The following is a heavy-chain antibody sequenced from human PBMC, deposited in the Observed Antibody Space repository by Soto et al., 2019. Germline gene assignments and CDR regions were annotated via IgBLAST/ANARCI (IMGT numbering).Heavy chain of an antibody. CDR2: ISAGGNLI. CDR3: AKRQGIGAAAKNFEF. Sequence: GGSLRLSCAASGFIFSNHAMSWVRQVPGKGLEWVSGISAGGNLIYYADSVRGRFTMSRDNSKNMLYLQMNSLRAEDTAVYFFAKRQGIGAAAKNFEFGGQGARDAVSS. J-gene: IGHJ4*02. D-gene: IGHD6-13*01. V-gene: IGHV3-23*01. CDR1: GFIFSNHA.